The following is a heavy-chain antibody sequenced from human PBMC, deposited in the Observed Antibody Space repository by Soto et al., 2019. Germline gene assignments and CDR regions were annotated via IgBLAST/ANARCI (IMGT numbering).Heavy chain of an antibody. CDR1: GYPFTSYV. CDR2: ISAYNGNT. D-gene: IGHD3-3*01. V-gene: IGHV1-18*01. CDR3: ARLSSDFGSSDD. J-gene: IGHJ4*02. Sequence: ASVKVSCKRSGYPFTSYVISWVRQAPGQGLEWMGWISAYNGNTNYAQKIQGRVTMTTDTSKSTTHMDLRSRRTDDTSLYYCARLSSDFGSSDDGSQGTLVTAPS.